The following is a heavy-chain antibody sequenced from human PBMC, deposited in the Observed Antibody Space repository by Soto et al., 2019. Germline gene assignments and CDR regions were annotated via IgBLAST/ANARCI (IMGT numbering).Heavy chain of an antibody. CDR2: ISGSGVST. CDR1: GFTFSSYA. CDR3: AKDNYDSSAYYYGGGSFDY. V-gene: IGHV3-23*01. J-gene: IGHJ4*02. D-gene: IGHD3-22*01. Sequence: EVQLLESGGGLIQPGGSLRLSCAASGFTFSSYAMSWVRQAPGKGLEWVSGISGSGVSTYYADSVKGRFTISRDNPKNTLYLRMNSLRAEDTAVYYCAKDNYDSSAYYYGGGSFDYWGQGTLVTVSS.